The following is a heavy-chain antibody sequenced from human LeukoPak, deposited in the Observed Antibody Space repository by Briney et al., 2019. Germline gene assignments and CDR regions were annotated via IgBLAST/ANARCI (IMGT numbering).Heavy chain of an antibody. Sequence: GGSLRLSCAASGFTFSDYNMNWVRQAPGKGLEWVSYISSSGDTIYYADSVKGRFTISRDNAKNSLSLQMNSLRAEDTAVYYCLGGYYHIDYWGQGTLVTVSS. CDR3: LGGYYHIDY. D-gene: IGHD3-22*01. CDR1: GFTFSDYN. CDR2: ISSSGDTI. V-gene: IGHV3-48*01. J-gene: IGHJ4*02.